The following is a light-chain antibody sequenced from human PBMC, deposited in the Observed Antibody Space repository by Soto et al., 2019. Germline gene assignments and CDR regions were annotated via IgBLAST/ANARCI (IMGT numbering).Light chain of an antibody. CDR2: GAS. Sequence: EVVMTQSPATVSVSPGERATLSCRASQSVSSNLAWYQQKPGQAPRLLIYGASTRATGTPARFSGSGSGTEFTLTISSLQSKDFAVYYCQQYNSGPPYTFGQGTKLEIK. J-gene: IGKJ2*01. CDR3: QQYNSGPPYT. CDR1: QSVSSN. V-gene: IGKV3-15*01.